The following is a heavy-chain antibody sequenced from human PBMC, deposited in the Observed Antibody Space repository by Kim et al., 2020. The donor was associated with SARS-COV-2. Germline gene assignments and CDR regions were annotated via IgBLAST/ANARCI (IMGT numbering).Heavy chain of an antibody. J-gene: IGHJ6*02. Sequence: GGSLRLSCAASGFTFSSYAMHWVRQAPGKGLEWVAVISYDGSNKYYADSVKGRFTISRDNSKNTLYLQMNILRAEDTAVYYCARDTDSYPSGDYYYGMDVWGQGTTVTVSS. CDR2: ISYDGSNK. D-gene: IGHD1-26*01. CDR3: ARDTDSYPSGDYYYGMDV. CDR1: GFTFSSYA. V-gene: IGHV3-30-3*01.